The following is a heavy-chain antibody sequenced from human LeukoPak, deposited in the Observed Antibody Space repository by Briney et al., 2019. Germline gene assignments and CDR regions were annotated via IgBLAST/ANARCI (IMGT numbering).Heavy chain of an antibody. Sequence: PGGSLRLSCVTSRFPFSTYSMNWVRQAPGKGLEWLSYITSTSDTIYYADSVKGRFTISRDNAKNSLYLQMNSLGAEDTAVYYCASFTWDLRPAWGQGTLVSVAS. CDR1: RFPFSTYS. V-gene: IGHV3-48*01. CDR3: ASFTWDLRPA. CDR2: ITSTSDTI. J-gene: IGHJ1*01. D-gene: IGHD1-26*01.